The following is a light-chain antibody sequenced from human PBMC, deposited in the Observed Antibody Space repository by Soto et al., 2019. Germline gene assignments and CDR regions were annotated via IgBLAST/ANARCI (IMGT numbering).Light chain of an antibody. Sequence: EIVMTQSPATLSVSPGERATLSCRASQSVSSNLAWYQQKPGQAPRLLIYGASTRATGIPARFSGSGSGTEFTRTISSLQSEDFAVYYCQQYNNWPPGKFGQGTKVEIK. CDR3: QQYNNWPPGK. CDR1: QSVSSN. V-gene: IGKV3-15*01. CDR2: GAS. J-gene: IGKJ1*01.